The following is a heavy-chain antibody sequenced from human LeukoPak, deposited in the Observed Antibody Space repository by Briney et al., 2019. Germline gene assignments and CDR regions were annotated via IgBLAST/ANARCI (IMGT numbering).Heavy chain of an antibody. V-gene: IGHV1-2*02. J-gene: IGHJ4*02. CDR3: ATSIAVAAAFDY. D-gene: IGHD6-19*01. CDR2: INPNSGGT. Sequence: APVKVSCQAFGYTFTRYYIHWVRQGPGQGPEWVGWINPNSGGTNYAQKFQGRVTMTRDTSISTAYMELSRLRSDDTAVYYCATSIAVAAAFDYWGQGTLVTVSS. CDR1: GYTFTRYY.